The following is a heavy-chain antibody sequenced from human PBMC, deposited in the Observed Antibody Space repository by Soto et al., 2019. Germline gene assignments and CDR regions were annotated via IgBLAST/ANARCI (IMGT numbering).Heavy chain of an antibody. CDR2: TYYRSKWFT. CDR1: GGSVSNNSAS. CDR3: TRESMSGWSEF. V-gene: IGHV6-1*01. D-gene: IGHD6-19*01. Sequence: SQTLSLTCASCGGSVSNNSASWHWIRQSPSRGFEWLGRTYYRSKWFTDYAVSVKSRITIKPDTSKNQFSLQLNSVTPDDTAVYYCTRESMSGWSEFWGQGTLVTVSS. J-gene: IGHJ4*02.